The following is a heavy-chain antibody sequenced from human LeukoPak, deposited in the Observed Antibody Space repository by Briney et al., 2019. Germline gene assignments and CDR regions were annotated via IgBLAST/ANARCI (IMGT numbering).Heavy chain of an antibody. J-gene: IGHJ4*02. CDR1: GFTFSSYA. CDR3: AKGSHGYSSSSADY. D-gene: IGHD6-6*01. V-gene: IGHV3-23*01. Sequence: GGSLRLSCAASGFTFSSYAMSWVRQAPGKGLEWVSVISGSGGNTYYADSVKGRFTISRDNSKNTLYLQMNCLRVDDTAVYSCAKGSHGYSSSSADYWGQGTLVTVSS. CDR2: ISGSGGNT.